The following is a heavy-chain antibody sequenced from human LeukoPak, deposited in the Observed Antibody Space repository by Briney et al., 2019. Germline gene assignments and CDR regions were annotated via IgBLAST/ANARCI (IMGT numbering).Heavy chain of an antibody. CDR1: GFNLDDYA. D-gene: IGHD3-22*01. CDR2: ISWNSGTI. Sequence: GGSLRLSCEVSGFNLDDYAMHWVRQVPGKGLEWVSGISWNSGTIGYADSVKGRFTISRDNAKNSLYLQMNSLRAEDTAFYYCAKDYVANYETSGIESWGQGTLVTVPS. V-gene: IGHV3-9*01. CDR3: AKDYVANYETSGIES. J-gene: IGHJ4*02.